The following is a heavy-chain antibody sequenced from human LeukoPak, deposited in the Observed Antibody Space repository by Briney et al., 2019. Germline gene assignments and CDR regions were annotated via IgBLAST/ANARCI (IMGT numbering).Heavy chain of an antibody. CDR1: GGSISSYY. J-gene: IGHJ6*03. Sequence: PSETLSLTCTVSGGSISSYYWSWIRQPPGKGLEWIGYIYYSGSTNYNPSLKSRVTISVDTSKNQFSLKLSSVTAADTAVYYCARGGGRDGSTYMDVWGKGTTVTVSS. D-gene: IGHD5-24*01. CDR2: IYYSGST. CDR3: ARGGGRDGSTYMDV. V-gene: IGHV4-59*01.